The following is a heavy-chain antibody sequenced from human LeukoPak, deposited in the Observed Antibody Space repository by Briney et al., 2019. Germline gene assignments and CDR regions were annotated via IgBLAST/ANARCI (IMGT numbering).Heavy chain of an antibody. Sequence: GGSLRLSCAASGFIYSNYDMNWVRQAPGKGLEWVSYISGSGSYIDYADSVKGRFTISRDNAENSLYLQMNSLRAEDTAVYYCARGHSSGYYPRYWGQGTLVTVSS. V-gene: IGHV3-21*05. J-gene: IGHJ4*02. CDR3: ARGHSSGYYPRY. CDR2: ISGSGSYI. D-gene: IGHD3-22*01. CDR1: GFIYSNYD.